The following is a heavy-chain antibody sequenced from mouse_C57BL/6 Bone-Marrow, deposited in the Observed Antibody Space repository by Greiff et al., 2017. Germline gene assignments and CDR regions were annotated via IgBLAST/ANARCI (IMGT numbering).Heavy chain of an antibody. J-gene: IGHJ1*03. V-gene: IGHV1-9*01. D-gene: IGHD1-1*01. CDR2: ILPGSGST. CDR3: AREDYYGSDWYLDV. Sequence: QVQLQQSGAELMKPGASVKLSCKATGYTFTGYWIEWVKQRPGHGLEWIGEILPGSGSTNYNEKFKGKATFTADTSSNTAYMQRSRLITDDSAIYYCAREDYYGSDWYLDVWGTGTTVTVSS. CDR1: GYTFTGYW.